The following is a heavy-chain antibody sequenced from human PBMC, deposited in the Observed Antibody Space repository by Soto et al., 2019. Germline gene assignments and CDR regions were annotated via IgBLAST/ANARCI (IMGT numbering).Heavy chain of an antibody. CDR3: ARHSYCSSTSCYDFGMDV. CDR2: IYPTDSDT. D-gene: IGHD2-2*01. J-gene: IGHJ6*02. V-gene: IGHV5-51*01. Sequence: GESLKISCKGSEDSFNTHWIGWVRQTPGKGLEWMGLIYPTDSDTRYSPSFQGQVTISADKSVNTAYLQWSSLKASDTAMYYCARHSYCSSTSCYDFGMDVWGQGTTVTVSS. CDR1: EDSFNTHW.